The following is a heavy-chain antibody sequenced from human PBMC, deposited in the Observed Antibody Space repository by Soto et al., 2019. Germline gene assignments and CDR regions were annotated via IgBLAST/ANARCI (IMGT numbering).Heavy chain of an antibody. CDR2: IYYSGST. D-gene: IGHD3-3*01. Sequence: XETLSLTCTVSGGSISSYYWSGIRQPPGKGLEWIGYIYYSGSTNYNPSLKSRVTISVDTSKNQFSLKLSSVTAADTAVYYCARLRSRITIFGVAPFDPWGQGTLVTVSS. V-gene: IGHV4-59*01. CDR3: ARLRSRITIFGVAPFDP. CDR1: GGSISSYY. J-gene: IGHJ5*02.